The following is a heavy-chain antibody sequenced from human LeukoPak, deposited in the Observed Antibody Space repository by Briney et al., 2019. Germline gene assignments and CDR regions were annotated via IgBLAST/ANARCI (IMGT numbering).Heavy chain of an antibody. V-gene: IGHV3-74*01. CDR2: ISTDGYTT. D-gene: IGHD2-15*01. CDR1: GFTFSSYS. Sequence: GALRLSCAASGFTFSSYSMNWVRQAPGKGLVWVSRISTDGYTTDYADFVQGRFTASRDNTKNTWSLEMNSLRAEDTAVYYCVVGGSPGYWGQGTLVTVSS. J-gene: IGHJ4*02. CDR3: VVGGSPGY.